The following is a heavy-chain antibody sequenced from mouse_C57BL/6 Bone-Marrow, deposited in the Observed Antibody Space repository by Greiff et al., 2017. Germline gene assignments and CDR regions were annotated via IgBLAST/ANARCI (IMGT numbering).Heavy chain of an antibody. CDR3: ARGYPWYFDV. CDR1: GYTFTSYW. Sequence: QVQLQQPGAELVKPGASVKLSCKASGYTFTSYWMHWAKQRPGQGLEWIGMIHPNSGSNNYNEKFKSKATLTVDKSSSTAYMQLSSLTSEDSAVYYCARGYPWYFDVWGTGTTVTVSS. J-gene: IGHJ1*03. D-gene: IGHD2-2*01. CDR2: IHPNSGSN. V-gene: IGHV1-64*01.